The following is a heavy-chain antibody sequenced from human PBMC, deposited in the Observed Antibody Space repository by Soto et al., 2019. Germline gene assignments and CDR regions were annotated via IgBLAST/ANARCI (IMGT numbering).Heavy chain of an antibody. CDR3: ARDIHCRSKSRYILRLSTATSRVGMDV. CDR1: GFTFSDYY. D-gene: IGHD2-2*02. Sequence: GGSLRLSCAASGFTFSDYYMSWIRQAPGKGLEWVSYISSSGSTIYYADSVKGRFTISRDNAKNSLYLQMNSLRAEDTAVYYCARDIHCRSKSRYILRLSTATSRVGMDVWGQGTTVTVSS. V-gene: IGHV3-11*01. CDR2: ISSSGSTI. J-gene: IGHJ6*02.